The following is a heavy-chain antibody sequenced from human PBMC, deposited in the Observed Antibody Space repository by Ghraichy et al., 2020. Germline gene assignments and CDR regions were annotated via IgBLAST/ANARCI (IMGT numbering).Heavy chain of an antibody. CDR2: IKNKANRHTT. CDR3: ATEGPYHGPDLYS. V-gene: IGHV3-72*01. Sequence: GGSLRLSCAASGFTFSDYDMDWVRQAPGKGLEWVGRIKNKANRHTTEYAASMKGRFIISRDDSEKSLYLQINSLKTEDTAVYYCATEGPYHGPDLYSWCQGSLFTVSS. CDR1: GFTFSDYD. D-gene: IGHD2-21*01. J-gene: IGHJ4*02.